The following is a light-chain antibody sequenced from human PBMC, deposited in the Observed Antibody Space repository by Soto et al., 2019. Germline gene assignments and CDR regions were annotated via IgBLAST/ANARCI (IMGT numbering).Light chain of an antibody. CDR3: GTGNRSLSIFV. Sequence: QSVLTQPPSVSAAPGQKVTMSCSGGSSNIGNYYVSWHQQLPGTAPRLLIYENDKRPSEIPARFSGSKSGPSAPLGITGLQPGDEADYYCGTGNRSLSIFVFGTGTKVTV. V-gene: IGLV1-51*02. J-gene: IGLJ1*01. CDR2: END. CDR1: SSNIGNYY.